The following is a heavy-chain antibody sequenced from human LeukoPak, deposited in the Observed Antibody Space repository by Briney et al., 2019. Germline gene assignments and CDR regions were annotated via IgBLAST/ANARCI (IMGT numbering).Heavy chain of an antibody. D-gene: IGHD2-15*01. V-gene: IGHV4-39*01. Sequence: SETLSLTCTVSDDSISSSSYYWGWIRQPPGTGLEWIGSIYYSGSTYYNPSLKSRVTISVDTSKNQFSLKLSSVTAADTAVYYCASEVGYCSGGSCYYFDYWGQGTLVTVSS. CDR1: DDSISSSSYY. CDR3: ASEVGYCSGGSCYYFDY. J-gene: IGHJ4*02. CDR2: IYYSGST.